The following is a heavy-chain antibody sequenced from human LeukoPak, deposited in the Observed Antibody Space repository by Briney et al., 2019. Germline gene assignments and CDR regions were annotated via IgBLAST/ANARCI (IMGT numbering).Heavy chain of an antibody. CDR1: GYTSTSYA. V-gene: IGHV7-4-1*02. Sequence: GASVKVSCKAFGYTSTSYARIWGRQAPGQGLEWWGWINTNTGNPMYAQGFTGRFVFSLDTSVSTAYLQISSLKAEDTAVYYCARDPADSGWPDYWGQGTLVTVSS. CDR3: ARDPADSGWPDY. CDR2: INTNTGNP. D-gene: IGHD6-19*01. J-gene: IGHJ4*02.